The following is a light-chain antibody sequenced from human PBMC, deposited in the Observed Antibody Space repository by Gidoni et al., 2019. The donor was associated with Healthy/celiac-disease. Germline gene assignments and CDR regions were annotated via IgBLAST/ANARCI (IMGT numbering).Light chain of an antibody. CDR1: QSVSSY. J-gene: IGKJ4*01. CDR2: DAS. V-gene: IGKV3-11*01. Sequence: PGERATLSCRASQSVSSYLAWYQQKPGQAPRLLIYDASNRATGIPARFSGSGSGTDFTLTISSIEPEDFAVYDCQRRSNWPPVTFGGGTKVEIK. CDR3: QRRSNWPPVT.